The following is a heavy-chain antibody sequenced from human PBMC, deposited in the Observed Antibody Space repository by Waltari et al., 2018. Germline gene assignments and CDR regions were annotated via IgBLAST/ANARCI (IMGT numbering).Heavy chain of an antibody. J-gene: IGHJ4*02. D-gene: IGHD3-22*01. V-gene: IGHV4-4*07. CDR1: GGAISSYY. Sequence: QVQLQESGPGLVKPSETLSLTCTVSGGAISSYYWSWIRQPARQGLEWIWRIYTSGSTNYNPSLNSRVTMSVDTSKNQFSLKLSSVTAADTAVYYCARESGGYYYDSSGYPHLDYWGQGTLVTVSS. CDR2: IYTSGST. CDR3: ARESGGYYYDSSGYPHLDY.